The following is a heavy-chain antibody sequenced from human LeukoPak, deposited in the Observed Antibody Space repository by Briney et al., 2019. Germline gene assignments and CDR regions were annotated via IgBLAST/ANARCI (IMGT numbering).Heavy chain of an antibody. CDR3: AKYYSTSGSSGGRVFDY. V-gene: IGHV3-23*01. CDR1: GFTFNSYG. CDR2: IGSNAGDT. Sequence: GGSLRLPCAASGFTFNSYGMFWVRQAPGKGLEWVSTIGSNAGDTHYADSVKGRFTISRDNSKNSLYLQMNSLRAEDTAVYYCAKYYSTSGSSGGRVFDYWGQGTLVTVSS. J-gene: IGHJ4*02. D-gene: IGHD3-10*01.